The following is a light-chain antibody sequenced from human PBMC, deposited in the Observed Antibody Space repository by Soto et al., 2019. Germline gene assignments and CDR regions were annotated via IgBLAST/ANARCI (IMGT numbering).Light chain of an antibody. Sequence: EVLLTQSPSSLSLSPGERATLSCRASQSVSSSYLAWYQQKPGQAPRLLIYDASNRATGIPARFSGSGSGTDFTLTISSLQSEDFAVYYCQQYNDWLWTFGQGTKVDI. V-gene: IGKV3D-7*01. CDR1: QSVSSSY. J-gene: IGKJ1*01. CDR3: QQYNDWLWT. CDR2: DAS.